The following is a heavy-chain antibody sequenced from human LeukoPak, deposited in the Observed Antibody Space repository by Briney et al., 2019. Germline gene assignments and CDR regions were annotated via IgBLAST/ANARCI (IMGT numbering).Heavy chain of an antibody. CDR2: ISYDGVNI. CDR1: GSTLSGSG. J-gene: IGHJ4*02. V-gene: IGHV3-30*18. D-gene: IGHD6-19*01. Sequence: GGSLRLSCAASGSTLSGSGMHWVRQAPGKGLEWLAVISYDGVNIYYADSVKGRFTISRDNSKSTLYLQMNSLRGEDTAVYYCAKGPAWLVLRGYFDDWGQGTLVTVSS. CDR3: AKGPAWLVLRGYFDD.